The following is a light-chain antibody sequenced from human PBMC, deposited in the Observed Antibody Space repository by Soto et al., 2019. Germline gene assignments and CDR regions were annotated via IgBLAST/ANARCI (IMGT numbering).Light chain of an antibody. CDR3: SSYTSRSTWV. V-gene: IGLV2-18*02. CDR1: SGDVGGYNR. CDR2: EVT. Sequence: QSALTQPHAVSGSPGQSVTISCTGTSGDVGGYNRVSWYQQPPGTAPKLMIYEVTNRPSGVPDRFSGSKSGNTASLTISGLQAEDEADYYCSSYTSRSTWVFGGGTKLTVL. J-gene: IGLJ3*02.